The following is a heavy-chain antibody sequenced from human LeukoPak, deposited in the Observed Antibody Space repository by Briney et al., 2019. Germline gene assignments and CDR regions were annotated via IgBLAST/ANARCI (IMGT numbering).Heavy chain of an antibody. D-gene: IGHD3-22*01. CDR2: INPSGGST. J-gene: IGHJ5*02. V-gene: IGHV1-46*01. CDR1: GYTFTGYY. CDR3: ARQNQVSQEYYYDSSGYNLGAWWFDP. Sequence: ASVKVSCKASGYTFTGYYIHWVRQAPGQGLEWMGIINPSGGSTSYAQKFQGRVTMTRDTSTSTAYMELRSLRSDDTAVYYCARQNQVSQEYYYDSSGYNLGAWWFDPWGQGTLVTVSS.